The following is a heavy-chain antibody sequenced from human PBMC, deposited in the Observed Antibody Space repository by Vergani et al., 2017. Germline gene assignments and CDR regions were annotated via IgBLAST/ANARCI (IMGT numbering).Heavy chain of an antibody. Sequence: EVQLVPSGAEVKKPGESLRISCKGSGYSFTSYWISWVRQMPGKGLEWMGRIDPSDSYTNYSPSFQGHVTISADKSISTAYLQWSSLKASDTAMYYCAREGVSRYCSSTSCYHGWFDPWGQGTLVTVSS. CDR1: GYSFTSYW. J-gene: IGHJ5*02. CDR3: AREGVSRYCSSTSCYHGWFDP. D-gene: IGHD2-2*01. CDR2: IDPSDSYT. V-gene: IGHV5-10-1*03.